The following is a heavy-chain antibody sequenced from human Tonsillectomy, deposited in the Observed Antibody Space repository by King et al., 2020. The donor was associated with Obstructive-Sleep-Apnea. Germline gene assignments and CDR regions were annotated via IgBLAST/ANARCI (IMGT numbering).Heavy chain of an antibody. Sequence: LQLVQSGAEVKKPGASVKVSCKASCYTFTSDGISWVRQAPGQGLEWMGWISAYNGNTKYAPKFQGRDTMTTDTSTSTAYMELRSLRSDDTDGYYCARDPGTISASGLDFWGQGTLVTVSS. CDR3: ARDPGTISASGLDF. V-gene: IGHV1-18*01. CDR1: CYTFTSDG. CDR2: ISAYNGNT. D-gene: IGHD3-9*01. J-gene: IGHJ4*02.